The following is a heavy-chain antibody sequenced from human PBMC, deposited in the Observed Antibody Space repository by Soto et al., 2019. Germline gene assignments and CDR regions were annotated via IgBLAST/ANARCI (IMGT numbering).Heavy chain of an antibody. D-gene: IGHD2-21*02. V-gene: IGHV1-3*05. CDR2: INAGNGNT. CDR1: GYTFTSYA. Sequence: QVQLVQSGAEEKKPEASVKVSCKASGYTFTSYAMHWVRQAPGQRLEWMGWINAGNGNTKYSQKFQGRVTITRDTSASTAYMELSSLRSEDTAVYCGARSIVVVTALDYWGQGTLVTVSS. CDR3: ARSIVVVTALDY. J-gene: IGHJ4*02.